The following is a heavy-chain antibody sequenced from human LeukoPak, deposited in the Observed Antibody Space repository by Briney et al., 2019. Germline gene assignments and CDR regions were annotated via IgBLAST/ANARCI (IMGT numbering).Heavy chain of an antibody. CDR3: ARDRAYYYYSSGQNDY. D-gene: IGHD3-22*01. CDR2: IIPIFGTA. CDR1: GGTFSSYA. Sequence: SVKVSCKASGGTFSSYAISWVRQAPGQGLEWMGGIIPIFGTANYAQKFQGRVTITTDESTSTAYMELSSLRSEDTAVYYCARDRAYYYYSSGQNDYWRQGTLVTVSS. V-gene: IGHV1-69*05. J-gene: IGHJ4*02.